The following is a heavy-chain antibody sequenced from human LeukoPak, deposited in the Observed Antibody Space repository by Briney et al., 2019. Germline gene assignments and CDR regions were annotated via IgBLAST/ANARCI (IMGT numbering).Heavy chain of an antibody. V-gene: IGHV4-30-4*08. CDR1: GASVSSGGHY. J-gene: IGHJ4*02. D-gene: IGHD6-13*01. CDR2: IYYSGST. CDR3: ARDPVIAAASQ. Sequence: NPSETLSLTCTVSGASVSSGGHYWSWIRQPPGKGLEWIGYIYYSGSTYYNPSLKSRVTISVDTSKNQFSLKLSSVTAADTAVYYCARDPVIAAASQWGQGTLVTVSS.